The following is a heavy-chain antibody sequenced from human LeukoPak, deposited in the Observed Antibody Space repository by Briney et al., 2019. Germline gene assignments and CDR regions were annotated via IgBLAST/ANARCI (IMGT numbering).Heavy chain of an antibody. CDR2: ISHSGST. J-gene: IGHJ4*02. V-gene: IGHV4-59*04. D-gene: IGHD3-10*01. CDR3: ARVSSRWTYYYGSGSYHIDY. CDR1: GGSIRGYY. Sequence: PSETLSLTCNVSGGSIRGYYWSWIRQPPGKGLEWIGTISHSGSTYYNPSLKSRVTISVDTSKNQFSLKLSSVTAADTAVYYCARVSSRWTYYYGSGSYHIDYWGQGTLVTVSS.